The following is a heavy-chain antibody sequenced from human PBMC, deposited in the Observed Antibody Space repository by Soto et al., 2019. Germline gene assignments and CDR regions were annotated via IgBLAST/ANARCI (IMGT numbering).Heavy chain of an antibody. V-gene: IGHV3-15*01. J-gene: IGHJ3*02. CDR3: TTDPLTYYYDSSGYPDAFDI. CDR1: GFTFSNAW. CDR2: IKSKTDGVTT. D-gene: IGHD3-22*01. Sequence: EVQLVESGGDLVKPGGSLRLSCAASGFTFSNAWMSWVRQAPGMGLEWVGRIKSKTDGVTTEYAAPVKGRFTVSRDDSKNTVYLQMNSLKTEDTAVYYCTTDPLTYYYDSSGYPDAFDIWGQGTMVTVSS.